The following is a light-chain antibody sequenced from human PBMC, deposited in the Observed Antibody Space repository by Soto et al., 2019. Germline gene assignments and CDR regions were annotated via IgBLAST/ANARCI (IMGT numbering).Light chain of an antibody. CDR3: MQNTHWPRT. V-gene: IGKV2-30*01. J-gene: IGKJ1*01. CDR1: QALVYGDGNTY. Sequence: DVVLTQSPLSLPVTLGQPASISCTSSQALVYGDGNTYLIWVQQRPGQSPRGLIYNVSRRDSGVPDRFSGSGSGTDFTLKISRVEAEDVGIYYCMQNTHWPRTFGQGTKVDNK. CDR2: NVS.